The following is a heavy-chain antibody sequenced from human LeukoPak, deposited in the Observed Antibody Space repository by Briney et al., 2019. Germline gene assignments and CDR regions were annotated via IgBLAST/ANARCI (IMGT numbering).Heavy chain of an antibody. V-gene: IGHV3-53*01. CDR2: IYSGDIT. CDR1: GFTFDDYG. CDR3: ARGSGYNYGFPDY. D-gene: IGHD5-18*01. J-gene: IGHJ4*02. Sequence: GGSLRLSCAASGFTFDDYGMSWVRQAPGKGLEWVSVIYSGDITYYADSVKGRFTISRDNSKNTLFLQMNSLRAEDTAVYYCARGSGYNYGFPDYWGQGTLVTVSS.